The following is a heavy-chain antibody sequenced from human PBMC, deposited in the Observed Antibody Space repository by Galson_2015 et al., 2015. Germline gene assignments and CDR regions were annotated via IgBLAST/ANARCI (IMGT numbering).Heavy chain of an antibody. V-gene: IGHV4-61*01. CDR2: ISYTGST. CDR3: AREGSGWS. Sequence: ETLSLTCTVSGGSVSSGNYYWSWIRQPPGKGLEWIGYISYTGSTNYNPSLKSRVTISVDTSKNQFSLKLSSVTAADTAVYYCAREGSGWSWGQGTLVTVSS. J-gene: IGHJ4*02. D-gene: IGHD6-19*01. CDR1: GGSVSSGNYY.